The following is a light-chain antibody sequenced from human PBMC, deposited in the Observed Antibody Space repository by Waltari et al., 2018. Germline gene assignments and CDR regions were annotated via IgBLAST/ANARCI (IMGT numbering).Light chain of an antibody. V-gene: IGLV2-23*01. Sequence: QSSLTQPAPVSGSPGQSITISCIWVSNDVCSYSLFSWYQHHPDKAPKLLIYDDIKRPSGVSDRFSGSRSGNTASLTISGLQAEDEADYFCSSYAGDRTWVFGGGTKLSVL. CDR2: DDI. CDR3: SSYAGDRTWV. J-gene: IGLJ3*02. CDR1: SNDVCSYSL.